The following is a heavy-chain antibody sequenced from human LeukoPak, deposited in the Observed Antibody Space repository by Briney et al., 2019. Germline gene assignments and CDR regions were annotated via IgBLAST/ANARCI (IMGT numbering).Heavy chain of an antibody. D-gene: IGHD4-23*01. V-gene: IGHV3-23*01. CDR2: ISGSGGDT. J-gene: IGHJ6*02. CDR1: GFTFSNYA. CDR3: AKDHCGGNTYYYGIDA. Sequence: PGGSLRLSCAASGFTFSNYAMNWVRQAPGKGLEWVSAISGSGGDTAYADSVKDRFPISRDHSENRLSLQMNSLRAEDTAFYYGAKDHCGGNTYYYGIDAWGQGTPVTVSS.